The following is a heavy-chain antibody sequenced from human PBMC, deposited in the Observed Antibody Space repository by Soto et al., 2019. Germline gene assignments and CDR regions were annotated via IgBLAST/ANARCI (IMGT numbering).Heavy chain of an antibody. D-gene: IGHD2-8*02. CDR1: GYNFSNYW. CDR2: IYPGDSAT. Sequence: GESLKISCEASGYNFSNYWIAWVRQMPGKGLEWLGIIYPGDSATRYSPSFEGQVTMSADKSIRTAYLQWSSLKASDTAIYYCARQHEQGYCTGVPCSTFNWLDPWGQGTLVTVSS. V-gene: IGHV5-51*01. CDR3: ARQHEQGYCTGVPCSTFNWLDP. J-gene: IGHJ5*02.